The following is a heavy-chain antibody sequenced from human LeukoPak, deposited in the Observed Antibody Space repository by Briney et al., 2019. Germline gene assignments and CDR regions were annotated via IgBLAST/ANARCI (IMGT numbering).Heavy chain of an antibody. D-gene: IGHD3-9*01. CDR1: GGSVSSGTYY. V-gene: IGHV4-61*03. CDR3: ARVPLRSFDLDSFDI. CDR2: MYYSGST. Sequence: SETLSLTCSVSGGSVSSGTYYWSWIRQPPGKGLEWIGYMYYSGSTNYNPSLKSRVTISVDTSKNHFSLKLSSMTAADTAVYYCARVPLRSFDLDSFDIWGQGTMVTVSS. J-gene: IGHJ3*02.